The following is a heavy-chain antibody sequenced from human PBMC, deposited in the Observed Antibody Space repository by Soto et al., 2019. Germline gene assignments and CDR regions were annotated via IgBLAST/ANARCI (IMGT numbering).Heavy chain of an antibody. Sequence: SETLSLTCAVSGGSISSGGYSWSWIRQPPGKGLEWIGYIYHSGSTYYNPSLKSRVTISVDRSKNQFSLKLSSVTAADTAVYYCARTTVTTFHRFDYWGQGTLVTVSS. CDR1: GGSISSGGYS. J-gene: IGHJ4*02. CDR2: IYHSGST. D-gene: IGHD4-17*01. V-gene: IGHV4-30-2*01. CDR3: ARTTVTTFHRFDY.